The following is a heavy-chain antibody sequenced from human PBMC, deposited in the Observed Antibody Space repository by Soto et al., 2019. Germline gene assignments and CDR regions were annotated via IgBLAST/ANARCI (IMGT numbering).Heavy chain of an antibody. D-gene: IGHD5-12*01. CDR1: GFTFSSYS. CDR3: ARIREGDSTQDRKSGYDWWFYYYYGMDV. CDR2: ISSSSSYI. Sequence: GGSLRLSCAASGFTFSSYSMNWVRQAPGKGLEWVSSISSSSSYIYYADSVKGRFTISRDNAKNSLYLQMNSLRAEDTAVYYCARIREGDSTQDRKSGYDWWFYYYYGMDVWGQGTTVTVSS. V-gene: IGHV3-21*01. J-gene: IGHJ6*02.